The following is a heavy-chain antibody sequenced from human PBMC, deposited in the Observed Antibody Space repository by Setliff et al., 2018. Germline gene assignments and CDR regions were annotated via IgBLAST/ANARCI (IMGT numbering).Heavy chain of an antibody. CDR2: IYPGDSDT. Sequence: GESLKISCKVSGNGFTDLWIGWVRQMPGKGLEWMGVIYPGDSDTRYSPSFQGQVTFSADKSISTAYLQWSTLKASDTAMYYCARLGSSSWYNDVFDFWGPGTMVTVSS. CDR3: ARLGSSSWYNDVFDF. V-gene: IGHV5-51*01. J-gene: IGHJ3*01. CDR1: GNGFTDLW. D-gene: IGHD6-13*01.